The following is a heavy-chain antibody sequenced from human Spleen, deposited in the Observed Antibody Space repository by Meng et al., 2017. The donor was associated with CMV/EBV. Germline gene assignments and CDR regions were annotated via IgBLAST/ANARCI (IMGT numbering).Heavy chain of an antibody. CDR3: AGETYYYGSGSYKTGGMDV. CDR1: GFTFNSYW. CDR2: INSDGSST. D-gene: IGHD3-10*01. V-gene: IGHV3-74*01. Sequence: GESLKISCAASGFTFNSYWMHWVHQAPGKGLVWVSSINSDGSSTSYADSVKGRFTISRDNAKNTLYLQMNSLRAEDTAVYYCAGETYYYGSGSYKTGGMDVWGQGTTVTVSS. J-gene: IGHJ6*02.